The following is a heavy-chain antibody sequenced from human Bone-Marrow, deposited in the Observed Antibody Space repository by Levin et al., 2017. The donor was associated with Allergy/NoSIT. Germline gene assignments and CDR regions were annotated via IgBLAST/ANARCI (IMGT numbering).Heavy chain of an antibody. CDR3: ARSLHSYGTEYYFDY. J-gene: IGHJ4*02. D-gene: IGHD5-18*01. V-gene: IGHV4-39*01. CDR2: IYYTGSS. Sequence: SETLSLTCTVSGGSISSGSYYWGWIRQPPGKGLEWIGSIYYTGSSYSNPSLTSRVTISVDTSRTQFSLKLSSVTAADTAVYYCARSLHSYGTEYYFDYWGQGTLVTVSS. CDR1: GGSISSGSYY.